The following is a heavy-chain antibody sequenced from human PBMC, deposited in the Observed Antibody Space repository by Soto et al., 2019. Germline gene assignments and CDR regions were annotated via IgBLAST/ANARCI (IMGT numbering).Heavy chain of an antibody. CDR3: ATNQLPSDDLFDP. J-gene: IGHJ5*02. CDR1: GYTLAELS. V-gene: IGHV1-24*01. D-gene: IGHD2-2*01. Sequence: ASVKVSCKVSGYTLAELSIHWVRQAPGKGLEWMGGFDPEDGETIYAQKFQGRVTMTEDTSTDTAHMELNSLRSEDTAVYYCATNQLPSDDLFDPWGQGTLVTVSS. CDR2: FDPEDGET.